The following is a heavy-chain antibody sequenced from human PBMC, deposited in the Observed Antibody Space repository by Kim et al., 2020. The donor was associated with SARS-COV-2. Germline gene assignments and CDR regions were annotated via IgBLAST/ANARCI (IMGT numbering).Heavy chain of an antibody. J-gene: IGHJ4*01. V-gene: IGHV3-30*18. CDR1: GFTFNYYG. Sequence: GGSLRLSCVVSGFTFNYYGMHWVRQAPGKGLEWVTAISYEGSKKFYADSLMGRFTISRDSSKNTLLLQMDSLTSEDTAVYYCAKGGGVFVFSSAFSIHY. CDR3: AKGGGVFVFSSAFSIHY. D-gene: IGHD3-16*02. CDR2: ISYEGSKK.